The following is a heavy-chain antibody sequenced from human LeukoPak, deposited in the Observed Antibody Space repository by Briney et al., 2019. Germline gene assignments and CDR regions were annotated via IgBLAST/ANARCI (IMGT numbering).Heavy chain of an antibody. CDR2: IYHSGST. J-gene: IGHJ4*02. D-gene: IGHD5-12*01. CDR1: GGSISSSKW. V-gene: IGHV4-4*02. CDR3: ARAASGYSGYEIDY. Sequence: SETLSLTCAVSGGSISSSKWWSWVRQPPGKGLEWIGEIYHSGSTNYNPSLKSRVTISVDKSKNQFSLKLSSVTAADTAVYYCARAASGYSGYEIDYWGQGTLVTVSS.